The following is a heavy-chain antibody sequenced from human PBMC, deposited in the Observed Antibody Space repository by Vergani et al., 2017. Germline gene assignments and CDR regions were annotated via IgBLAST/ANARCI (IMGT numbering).Heavy chain of an antibody. CDR2: ILFDGSNP. Sequence: QVQLVESGGGVVQRGGSLRLSCATSGFTLSNYDMQWIRQGPGKGLEFVAFILFDGSNPYYADSVKGRFTLSRDFSKNTLYLQMNSLITDETATYYCAKHFRGWGIDYGGQGTQVIVSS. J-gene: IGHJ4*02. V-gene: IGHV3-30*02. CDR1: GFTLSNYD. D-gene: IGHD3-16*01. CDR3: AKHFRGWGIDY.